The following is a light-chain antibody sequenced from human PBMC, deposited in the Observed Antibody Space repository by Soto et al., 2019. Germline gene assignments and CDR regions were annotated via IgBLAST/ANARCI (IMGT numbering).Light chain of an antibody. CDR2: DVS. J-gene: IGLJ1*01. Sequence: QSVLTQPASVSGSPGQSISISCTGTSCDVGGYNYVSWYQQHPGKAPKLVIYDVSNRPSVVSNRFSGSMSGNTAFLTISGLQAKNEADYYCSTYTSSSTPYVVGTGTKLTVL. CDR3: STYTSSSTPYV. CDR1: SCDVGGYNY. V-gene: IGLV2-14*01.